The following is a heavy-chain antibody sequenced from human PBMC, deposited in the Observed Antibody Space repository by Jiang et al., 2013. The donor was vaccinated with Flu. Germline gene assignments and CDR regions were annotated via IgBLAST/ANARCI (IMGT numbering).Heavy chain of an antibody. CDR3: AAVGYCSGGSCYEGWFDP. CDR2: IVVGSGNT. Sequence: EWIGWIVVGSGNTNYAQKFQERVTITRDMSTSTAYMELSSLRSEDTAVYYCAAVGYCSGGSCYEGWFDPWGQGTLVTVSS. V-gene: IGHV1-58*01. D-gene: IGHD2-15*01. J-gene: IGHJ5*02.